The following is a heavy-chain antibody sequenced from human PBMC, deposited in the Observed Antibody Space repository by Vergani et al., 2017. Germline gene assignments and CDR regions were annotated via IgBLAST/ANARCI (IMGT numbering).Heavy chain of an antibody. D-gene: IGHD3-22*01. J-gene: IGHJ4*02. CDR1: GYTFTSYG. V-gene: IGHV1-18*01. CDR3: ARDLPYYYDSSGYYSYFDY. Sequence: QVQLVQSGAEVKKPGASVKVSCKASGYTFTSYGISWVRQAPGQGIEWMGGISAYNGNTNYAQKLQGRVTMTTDTSTSTAYMELRSLRSDDTAVYSCARDLPYYYDSSGYYSYFDYWGQGTLVTVSS. CDR2: ISAYNGNT.